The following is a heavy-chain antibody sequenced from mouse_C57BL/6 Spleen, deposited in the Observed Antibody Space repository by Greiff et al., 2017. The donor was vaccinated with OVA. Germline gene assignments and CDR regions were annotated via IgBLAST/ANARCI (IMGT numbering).Heavy chain of an antibody. CDR1: GYTFTSYW. J-gene: IGHJ1*03. V-gene: IGHV1-52*01. Sequence: QVQLQQPGAELVRPGSSVTLSCTASGYTFTSYWMHWVKQRPIQGLEWIGNIDPSDSETHYNQKFKDKATLTVDKSSSTAYMQLSSLTSEDSAVYDCARPSNWYCDVWGTGTTVTVSS. CDR3: ARPSNWYCDV. CDR2: IDPSDSET.